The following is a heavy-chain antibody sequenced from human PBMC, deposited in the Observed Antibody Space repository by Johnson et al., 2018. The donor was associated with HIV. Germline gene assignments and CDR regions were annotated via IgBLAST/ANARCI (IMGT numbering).Heavy chain of an antibody. Sequence: QVQLVESGGGLIQRGGSLRLSCVASGVTVSNNYMIWVRQAPGKGLEWVVVISYDGSNKYFADSVKGRFTISRDNSKNSLYLQMNSLRAEDTAVYYCARRGRRADDAFDIWGQGTMVTVSS. CDR3: ARRGRRADDAFDI. CDR2: ISYDGSNK. D-gene: IGHD3-16*01. V-gene: IGHV3-30*03. J-gene: IGHJ3*02. CDR1: GVTVSNNY.